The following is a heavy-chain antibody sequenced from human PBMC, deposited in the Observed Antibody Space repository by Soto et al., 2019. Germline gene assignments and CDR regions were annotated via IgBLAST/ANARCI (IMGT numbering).Heavy chain of an antibody. CDR1: GFTFSNYW. J-gene: IGHJ5*02. CDR3: ARFRVDGDYVP. V-gene: IGHV3-74*01. CDR2: INTDGSST. Sequence: EVQLVESGGGLVQPGGSLRLSCAVSGFTFSNYWMRWVRQAPGKGLVWVSRINTDGSSTSYADFVKGRFTISRDNARNTLFLQMNSLTAEDTAVYYCARFRVDGDYVPWGHGTLVTVSA. D-gene: IGHD4-17*01.